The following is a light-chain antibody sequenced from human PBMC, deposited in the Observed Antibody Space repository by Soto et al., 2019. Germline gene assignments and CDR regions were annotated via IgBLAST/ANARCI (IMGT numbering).Light chain of an antibody. CDR1: QDISNY. CDR3: QQYDNLPFT. J-gene: IGKJ3*01. V-gene: IGKV1-33*01. CDR2: GAS. Sequence: DIQMTQSPSSLSASVGDRVTITCQASQDISNYLNWYQQKPGKAPKLLIYGASNLETGVPSRFSGSGSGTYFTFTISSLQPEDIATYYCQQYDNLPFTFGPGTKVDVK.